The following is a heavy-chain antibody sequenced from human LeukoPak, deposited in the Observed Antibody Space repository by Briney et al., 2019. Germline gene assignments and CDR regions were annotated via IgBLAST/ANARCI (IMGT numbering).Heavy chain of an antibody. V-gene: IGHV4-61*02. CDR2: IYTTGST. J-gene: IGHJ4*02. D-gene: IGHD3-3*01. Sequence: PSQTLSLTCTVSGGSISSVSYYWTWIRQPAGKGLEWIGRIYTTGSTNYNPSLKSRVTISLDTSKNQFSLNLSSVTAADTAVYYCARGHDFWSGYPSQLFDHWGQGALVTVSS. CDR3: ARGHDFWSGYPSQLFDH. CDR1: GGSISSVSYY.